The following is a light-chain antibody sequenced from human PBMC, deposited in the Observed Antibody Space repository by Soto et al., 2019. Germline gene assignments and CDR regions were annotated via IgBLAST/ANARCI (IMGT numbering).Light chain of an antibody. J-gene: IGKJ1*01. Sequence: DILMTQSPATLSVSPGERATLSCRASQSVGSNLAWYQHKPGQAPRLLIYGASTRATGVPARFSGSGSGTEFTLTISSLQSEDFAVYYCQEYDKWTFGQGTKVELK. CDR2: GAS. V-gene: IGKV3-15*01. CDR3: QEYDKWT. CDR1: QSVGSN.